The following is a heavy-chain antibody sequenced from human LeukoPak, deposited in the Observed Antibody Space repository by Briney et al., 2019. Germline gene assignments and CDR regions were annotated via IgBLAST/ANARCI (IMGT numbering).Heavy chain of an antibody. J-gene: IGHJ5*02. CDR2: IYYSGST. CDR1: GGSISSYY. Sequence: PSETLSLTCKVSGGSISSYYWSWIRQPPGKGLEWIGYIYYSGSTNYSPSLKSRVTISVDTSKNQFSLKLTSVTAADTAVYYCARGSFWFDPWGQGTLVTVSS. CDR3: ARGSFWFDP. V-gene: IGHV4-59*01.